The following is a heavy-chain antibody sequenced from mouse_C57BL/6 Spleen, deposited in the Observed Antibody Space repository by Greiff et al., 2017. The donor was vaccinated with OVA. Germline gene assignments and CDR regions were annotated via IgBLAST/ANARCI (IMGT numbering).Heavy chain of an antibody. D-gene: IGHD1-1*01. J-gene: IGHJ4*01. CDR1: GYTFTEYT. CDR3: ARHEDQGYYGSSYAMDY. Sequence: QVQLQQSGAELVKPGASVKLSCKASGYTFTEYTIHWVKQRSGQGLEWIGWFYPGSGSIKYNEKFKDKATLTADKSSSTVDMELSRLTSEDSAVYCGARHEDQGYYGSSYAMDYWGQGTSVTVSS. V-gene: IGHV1-62-2*01. CDR2: FYPGSGSI.